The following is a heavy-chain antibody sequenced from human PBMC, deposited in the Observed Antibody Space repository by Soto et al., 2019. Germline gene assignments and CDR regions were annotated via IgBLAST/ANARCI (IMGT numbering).Heavy chain of an antibody. V-gene: IGHV3-30*04. CDR2: ISYDGTDY. D-gene: IGHD6-13*01. CDR1: GFTFSTYA. J-gene: IGHJ4*02. Sequence: QVQLVESGGDVVQPGRSLRLYCAASGFTFSTYAMHWVRQAPSKGLEWVAIISYDGTDYYYADSVKGRFTISRDNSQNTLYLQMNSLRGEDTAMYFCARGSQGTVPGTPQGDYWGQGTLVTVSS. CDR3: ARGSQGTVPGTPQGDY.